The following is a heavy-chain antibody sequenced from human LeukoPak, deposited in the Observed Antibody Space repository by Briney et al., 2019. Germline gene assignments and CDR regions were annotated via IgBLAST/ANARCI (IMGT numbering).Heavy chain of an antibody. CDR1: GYIFTGYY. D-gene: IGHD1-26*01. V-gene: IGHV1-2*02. CDR3: ARVPVGATSEFDY. J-gene: IGHJ4*02. CDR2: INPNSGGT. Sequence: ASVKVSCKASGYIFTGYYMHWVRQAPGQGLEWMGWINPNSGGTNYAQKFQGRVTMTRDTSISTAYMELSRLRSDDTAVYYCARVPVGATSEFDYWGQGTLVTVSS.